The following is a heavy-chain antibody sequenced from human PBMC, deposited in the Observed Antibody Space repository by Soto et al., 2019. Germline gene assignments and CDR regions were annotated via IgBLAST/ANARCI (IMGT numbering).Heavy chain of an antibody. CDR1: GFTFSTYG. J-gene: IGHJ4*02. CDR3: AKDGVGGAGQLWLVRFPDY. V-gene: IGHV3-30*18. CDR2: ISSDGSKQ. Sequence: VQLLESGGGVVQPGGSLRLSCAASGFTFSTYGMHWVRQAPGKGLEWVAVISSDGSKQYYTDSVKGRFTISRDNSKNTLYLQMNSLRAEDTAIYYCAKDGVGGAGQLWLVRFPDYWGQGTQVTVSS. D-gene: IGHD6-19*01.